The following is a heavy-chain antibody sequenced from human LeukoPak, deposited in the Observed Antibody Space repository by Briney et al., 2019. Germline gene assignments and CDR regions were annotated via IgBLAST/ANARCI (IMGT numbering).Heavy chain of an antibody. V-gene: IGHV3-53*01. D-gene: IGHD3-22*01. CDR2: ISNAGST. CDR1: GFTVSSTY. CDR3: ARDRPGGYYGFDY. Sequence: PGGSLRLSCAASGFTVSSTYMSWVRQAPGKGLDWVSIISNAGSTYYADSVKGRFTISRDNSKNTVFLQINSLRAEDTAVYYCARDRPGGYYGFDYWGQGTLVTVSS. J-gene: IGHJ4*02.